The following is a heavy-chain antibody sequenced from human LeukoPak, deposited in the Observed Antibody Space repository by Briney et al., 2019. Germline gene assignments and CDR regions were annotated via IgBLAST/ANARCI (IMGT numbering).Heavy chain of an antibody. CDR3: ARIYDILTGYYFDY. Sequence: GGSLRLSCAASGFIFSSYEMNWVRQAPGKGLEWVSYISSSGHTIYYADSVKGRCTISRDNAKNSLYLQMNSLRAEDTAVYYCARIYDILTGYYFDYWGQGTLVTVSS. J-gene: IGHJ4*02. D-gene: IGHD3-9*01. V-gene: IGHV3-48*03. CDR2: ISSSGHTI. CDR1: GFIFSSYE.